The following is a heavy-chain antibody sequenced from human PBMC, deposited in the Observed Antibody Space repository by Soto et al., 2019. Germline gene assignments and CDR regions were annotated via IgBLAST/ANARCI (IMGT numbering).Heavy chain of an antibody. D-gene: IGHD1-26*01. CDR3: ARVSGSYSDYYYGMDV. V-gene: IGHV3-30-3*01. Sequence: QVQLVESGGGVVQPGRSLRLSCAASGFTFSSYAMHWVRQAPGKGLEWVAVISYDGSNKYYADSVKGRFTISRDNSKNTLYLQMNSLRAEDTAVHYCARVSGSYSDYYYGMDVWGQGTTVTVSS. J-gene: IGHJ6*02. CDR1: GFTFSSYA. CDR2: ISYDGSNK.